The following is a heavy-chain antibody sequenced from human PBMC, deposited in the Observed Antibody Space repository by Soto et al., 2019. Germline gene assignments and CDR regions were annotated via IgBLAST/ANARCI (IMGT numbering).Heavy chain of an antibody. D-gene: IGHD2-8*02. CDR1: GGSITSGGDY. CDR2: VSYSGST. CDR3: ARDREYCTGRHCSDNYYYGLHV. V-gene: IGHV4-31*03. J-gene: IGHJ6*02. Sequence: QVQLQESGPGLVKPSQTLSLKCTVSGGSITSGGDYWNWIRQHPGKGLEWIGYVSYSGSTSYNPSLRSRLTISIDKSANHFSLRLTSVTAADTAVYFCARDREYCTGRHCSDNYYYGLHVWGPGTTVTVS.